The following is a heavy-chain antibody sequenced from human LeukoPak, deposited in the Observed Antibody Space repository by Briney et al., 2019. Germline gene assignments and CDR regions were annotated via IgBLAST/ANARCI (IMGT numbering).Heavy chain of an antibody. D-gene: IGHD1-26*01. Sequence: SETLSLTCTVSGGSISSYYWSWIRQPPGKGLEWIGYIYYSGSTNYNPSLKSRVTISVDTSKSQFSLKLSSVTAADAAVYYCARDTTYYGMDVWGQGTTVTVSS. J-gene: IGHJ6*02. V-gene: IGHV4-59*01. CDR3: ARDTTYYGMDV. CDR1: GGSISSYY. CDR2: IYYSGST.